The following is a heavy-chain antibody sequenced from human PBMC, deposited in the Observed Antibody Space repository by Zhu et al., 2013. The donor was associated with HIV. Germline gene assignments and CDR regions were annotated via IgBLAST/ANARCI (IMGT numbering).Heavy chain of an antibody. V-gene: IGHV1-2*07. CDR2: INPRNGDT. Sequence: AQLVQSGAEVRKPESSVKVSCKASGITFSSYSFNWVRQAPGQGPESMGWINPRNGDTKYAPNFQGRLTLTRDTSISTIYMVLNSLTSEDTAVYYCARDHTISYAYDVWGQGTRVSVSS. CDR3: ARDHTISYAYDV. J-gene: IGHJ3*01. CDR1: GITFSSYS.